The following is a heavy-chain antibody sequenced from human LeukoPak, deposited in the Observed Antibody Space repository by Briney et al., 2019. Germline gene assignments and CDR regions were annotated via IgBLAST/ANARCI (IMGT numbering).Heavy chain of an antibody. CDR1: GFTFSDYH. CDR3: ARDGWFGELDKDHFDY. D-gene: IGHD3-10*01. J-gene: IGHJ4*02. V-gene: IGHV3-11*06. Sequence: GGSLRLSCAASGFTFSDYHMSWIRQAPGKGLEWVSYISLSSTYTNYADSVKGRFTISRDNAKNLLYLQMNGLRAEDTAVYYCARDGWFGELDKDHFDYWGQGTLVTVSS. CDR2: ISLSSTYT.